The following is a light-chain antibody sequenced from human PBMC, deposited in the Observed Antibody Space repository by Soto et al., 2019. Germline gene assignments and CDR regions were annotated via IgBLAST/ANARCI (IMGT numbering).Light chain of an antibody. CDR3: QQYEDLPLT. V-gene: IGKV1-33*01. Sequence: DIQLTQSPSSLSASVGDRVTITCQARQDINNYLNWYQQKPGKAPKLLIFDASSVETGVPSRFNGSGSGTHFTFTISSLEPEDIATYHCQQYEDLPLTFGGGTRVELK. CDR1: QDINNY. J-gene: IGKJ4*01. CDR2: DAS.